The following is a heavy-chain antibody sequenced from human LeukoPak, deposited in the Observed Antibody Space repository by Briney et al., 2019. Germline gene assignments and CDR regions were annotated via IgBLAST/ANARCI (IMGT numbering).Heavy chain of an antibody. CDR3: VRVSSASYVFDS. V-gene: IGHV3-11*01. Sequence: GRSLRLSCAASGITFSDYYMAWMRQAPGKGLEWVSYITGSGDNMYYADSVKGRFSVSRDNAKKSVYLQMNSLTPEDTAFYYCVRVSSASYVFDSWGQGTLVTVSS. J-gene: IGHJ4*02. D-gene: IGHD1-26*01. CDR2: ITGSGDNM. CDR1: GITFSDYY.